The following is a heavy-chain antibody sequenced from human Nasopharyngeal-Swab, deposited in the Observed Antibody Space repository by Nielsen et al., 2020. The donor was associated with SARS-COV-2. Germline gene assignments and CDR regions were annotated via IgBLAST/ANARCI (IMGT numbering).Heavy chain of an antibody. CDR1: GFTFSSYW. Sequence: GEPLKISCAASGFTFSSYWMSWVRQAPGKGLEWVANIKQDGSEKYYVDSVKGRFTISRDNAKNSLYLQMNSLRAEDTAVYYCARDSIALFDYWGQGTLVTVSS. V-gene: IGHV3-7*01. CDR3: ARDSIALFDY. CDR2: IKQDGSEK. D-gene: IGHD3-3*02. J-gene: IGHJ4*02.